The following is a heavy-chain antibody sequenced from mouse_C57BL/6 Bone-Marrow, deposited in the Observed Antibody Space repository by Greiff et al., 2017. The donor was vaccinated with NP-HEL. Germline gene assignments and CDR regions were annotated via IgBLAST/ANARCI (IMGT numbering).Heavy chain of an antibody. CDR3: ARGLLWLRRRDYYAMDY. J-gene: IGHJ4*01. CDR1: GYTFTSYW. D-gene: IGHD2-2*01. V-gene: IGHV1-64*01. CDR2: IHPNSGST. Sequence: QVQLHQPGAELVKPGASVKLSCKASGYTFTSYWMHWVKQRPGQGLEWIGMIHPNSGSTNYNEKFKSKATLTVDKSSSTAYMQLSSLTSEDSAVYYCARGLLWLRRRDYYAMDYWGQGTSVTGSS.